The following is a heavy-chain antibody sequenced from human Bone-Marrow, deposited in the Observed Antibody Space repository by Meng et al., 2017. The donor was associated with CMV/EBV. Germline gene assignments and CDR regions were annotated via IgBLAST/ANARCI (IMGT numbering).Heavy chain of an antibody. J-gene: IGHJ5*02. CDR1: GFTFSSYG. V-gene: IGHV3-30*02. Sequence: GGSLRLSCAASGFTFSSYGMHWVRQAPGKGLEWVAFIRYDGSNKYYADSVKGRFTISRDNSKNTLYLQMNSLRAEDTAVYYCAITLRGYCSGGSCYEGSVDPWGQRTLVAVSS. D-gene: IGHD2-15*01. CDR2: IRYDGSNK. CDR3: AITLRGYCSGGSCYEGSVDP.